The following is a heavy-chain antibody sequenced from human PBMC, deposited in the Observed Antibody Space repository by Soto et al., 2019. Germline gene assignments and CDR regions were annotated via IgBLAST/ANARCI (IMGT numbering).Heavy chain of an antibody. CDR2: INPGNGNT. J-gene: IGHJ6*02. Sequence: ASVEVSCKASGYTFTYYIIHWLRQAPGQRLEWMAWINPGNGNTRYSQTFQDRVTITRDTSAITTYMELSSLTSEDTAVYYCEGTFNNYGMDVWGQGTTVTVSS. CDR3: EGTFNNYGMDV. V-gene: IGHV1-3*01. CDR1: GYTFTYYI.